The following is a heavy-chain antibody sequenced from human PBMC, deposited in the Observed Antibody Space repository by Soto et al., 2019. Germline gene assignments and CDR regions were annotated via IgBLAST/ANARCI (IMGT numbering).Heavy chain of an antibody. J-gene: IGHJ4*02. CDR3: AKDLMIKASSGSYFDFAY. D-gene: IGHD1-26*01. CDR1: GFTFTNFA. Sequence: GGSLRLSCAASGFTFTNFAMTWVRQAPGKGLEWVSTISGSGLRTHYAGSVKGRFTISRDDSKNTLYLQMKSLRAEDTAVYYCAKDLMIKASSGSYFDFAYWGQGTQVTVSS. CDR2: ISGSGLRT. V-gene: IGHV3-23*01.